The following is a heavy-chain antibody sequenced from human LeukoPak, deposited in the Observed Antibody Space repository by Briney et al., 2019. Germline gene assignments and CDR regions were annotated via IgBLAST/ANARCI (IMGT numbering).Heavy chain of an antibody. CDR3: ARDRGDYGGPDY. Sequence: SETLSLTCTVSGGSISSYYWSWIRQPAGKGLEWIGRIYNSVNTNYNPSLKSRVTMSVDTSKNQFSLKLSSVTAADTAVYYCARDRGDYGGPDYWGQGTLVTVSS. V-gene: IGHV4-4*07. CDR2: IYNSVNT. J-gene: IGHJ4*02. D-gene: IGHD4-23*01. CDR1: GGSISSYY.